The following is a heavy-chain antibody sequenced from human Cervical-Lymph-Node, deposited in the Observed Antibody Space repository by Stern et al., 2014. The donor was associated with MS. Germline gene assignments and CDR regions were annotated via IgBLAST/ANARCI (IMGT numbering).Heavy chain of an antibody. D-gene: IGHD5-12*01. CDR1: GGSISNTNW. J-gene: IGHJ4*02. CDR3: ARVHSGYNWFDY. V-gene: IGHV4-4*02. CDR2: IYHSGTT. Sequence: VQLVESGPGLVKPSGTLSLTCAVSGGSISNTNWWGWVRQTPGMGLEWIGDIYHSGTTNFSPYLKSRVTMSAEQSKNQISLELKSVTAADTAVYYCARVHSGYNWFDYWGQGTLVTVSS.